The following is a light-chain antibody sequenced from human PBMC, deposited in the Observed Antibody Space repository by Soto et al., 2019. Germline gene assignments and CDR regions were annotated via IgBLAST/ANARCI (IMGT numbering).Light chain of an antibody. J-gene: IGLJ3*02. CDR1: SSDVGVYDY. Sequence: QSALTQPASVSGSPGQSITISCTGTSSDVGVYDYVSWYQHHPGKAPKLMIYEVTSRPSGFSSRFSGSKSGNTASLTISGLQAEDEADYYCCSYTTRNTWVFGGGTKLTVL. V-gene: IGLV2-14*01. CDR2: EVT. CDR3: CSYTTRNTWV.